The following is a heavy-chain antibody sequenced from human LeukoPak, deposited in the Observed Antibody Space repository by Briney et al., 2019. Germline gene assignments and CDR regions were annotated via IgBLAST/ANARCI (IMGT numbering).Heavy chain of an antibody. CDR3: AREFETTLNNFDP. CDR1: GGSISSSSYY. D-gene: IGHD1/OR15-1a*01. Sequence: PSETLSLTCTVSGGSISSSSYYWGWIRQPPGKGLEWIGYIYYSGSTNYNPSLKSRVTISVDTSKNQFSLKLSSVTAADTAVYYCAREFETTLNNFDPWGQGTLVTVSS. CDR2: IYYSGST. V-gene: IGHV4-61*01. J-gene: IGHJ5*02.